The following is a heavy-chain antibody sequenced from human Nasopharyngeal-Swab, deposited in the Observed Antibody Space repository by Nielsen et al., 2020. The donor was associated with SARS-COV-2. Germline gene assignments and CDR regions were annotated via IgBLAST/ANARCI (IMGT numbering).Heavy chain of an antibody. Sequence: LRLSCAVSGGSISRGRYSWSWIRQPPGKGLEWIGYIYHSGSTYYNPSLKSRVTISVDRSKNQFSLKLSSVTAADTAVYYCARATDIVATIFDYWGQGTLVTVSS. D-gene: IGHD5-12*01. CDR2: IYHSGST. J-gene: IGHJ4*02. V-gene: IGHV4-30-2*01. CDR3: ARATDIVATIFDY. CDR1: GGSISRGRYS.